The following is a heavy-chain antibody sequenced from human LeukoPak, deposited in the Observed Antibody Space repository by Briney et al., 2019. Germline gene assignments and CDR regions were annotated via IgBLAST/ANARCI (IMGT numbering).Heavy chain of an antibody. CDR3: ARESTIAARLIFDY. J-gene: IGHJ4*02. CDR1: GGSISSYY. V-gene: IGHV4-59*01. CDR2: IYYSGST. Sequence: PSETLSLTCTVSGGSISSYYWSWIRQPPGKGLEWIGYIYYSGSTNYNPSLKSRVTISVDTSKNQFSLKLSSVTAADTAVYYCARESTIAARLIFDYWGQGTLVTVSS. D-gene: IGHD6-6*01.